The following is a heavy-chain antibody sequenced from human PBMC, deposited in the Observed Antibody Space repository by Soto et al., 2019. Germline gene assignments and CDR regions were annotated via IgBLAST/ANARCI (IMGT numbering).Heavy chain of an antibody. D-gene: IGHD1-26*01. CDR1: GFSFRDFA. J-gene: IGHJ4*02. CDR3: VREGPRKIVGAIDY. V-gene: IGHV3-33*01. CDR2: IRRDGSYE. Sequence: QVHLVESGGGVVQPGKSLRISCAASGFSFRDFAMHWFRQAPGKGLEWLATIRRDGSYENYGDSVKGRFTISRDNFKTTLYLQMDSLRVEDTALYYCVREGPRKIVGAIDYWGQGTLVTVSS.